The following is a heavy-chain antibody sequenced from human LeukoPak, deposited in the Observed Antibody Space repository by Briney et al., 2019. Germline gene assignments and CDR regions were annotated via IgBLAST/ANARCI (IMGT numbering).Heavy chain of an antibody. CDR3: ARERYCSGGSCYSLDAFDI. J-gene: IGHJ3*02. D-gene: IGHD2-15*01. V-gene: IGHV1-69*05. CDR2: IIPIFGTA. Sequence: GASVKVSCKASGGTFSSYAISWVRQAPGQGLEWMGGIIPIFGTANYAQKFQGRVTITTDESTSTAYMELSSLRPEDTAVYYYARERYCSGGSCYSLDAFDIWGQGTMVTVSS. CDR1: GGTFSSYA.